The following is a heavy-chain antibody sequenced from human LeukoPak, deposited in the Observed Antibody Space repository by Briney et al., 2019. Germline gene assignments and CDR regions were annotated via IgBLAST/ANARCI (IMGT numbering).Heavy chain of an antibody. CDR1: GFTLNNFW. CDR2: INNKGTET. CDR3: VRGSFGPDI. V-gene: IGHV3-74*01. D-gene: IGHD3/OR15-3a*01. J-gene: IGHJ3*02. Sequence: PGGSLRLSCAASGFTLNNFWMHWVRQAPGQGLVWVSRINNKGTETVYADSVKGRFTISRDNAKNTLYLQMNSLRAEDTAIYYCVRGSFGPDIWGQGTMVTVSS.